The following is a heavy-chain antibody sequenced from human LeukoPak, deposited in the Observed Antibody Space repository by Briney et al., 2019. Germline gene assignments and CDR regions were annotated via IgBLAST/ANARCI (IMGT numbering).Heavy chain of an antibody. D-gene: IGHD6-13*01. V-gene: IGHV4-34*01. CDR2: INHSGST. CDR1: GGSFSGYY. Sequence: ETLSLTCAVCGGSFSGYYWSWIRQPPGKGLGWIGEINHSGSTNYNPSLKGRVTISVDTSKSQFSLQLNSVTPEDTAVYYCALGAAGTYNYWGQGTLVTVSS. CDR3: ALGAAGTYNY. J-gene: IGHJ4*02.